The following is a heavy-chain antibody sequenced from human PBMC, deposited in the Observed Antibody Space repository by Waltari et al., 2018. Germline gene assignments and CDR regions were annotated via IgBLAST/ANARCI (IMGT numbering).Heavy chain of an antibody. D-gene: IGHD6-19*01. J-gene: IGHJ4*02. V-gene: IGHV4-34*01. CDR2: INHSGST. Sequence: QVQLQQWGAGLLKPSETLSLTCAVYGGSFSGYYWSWIRQPPGKGLEWIGEINHSGSTNYNPSLKSRVTISVDTSKNQFSLKLSSVTAADTAVYYCARGGGRGWLNIRKFDYWGQGTLVTVSS. CDR1: GGSFSGYY. CDR3: ARGGGRGWLNIRKFDY.